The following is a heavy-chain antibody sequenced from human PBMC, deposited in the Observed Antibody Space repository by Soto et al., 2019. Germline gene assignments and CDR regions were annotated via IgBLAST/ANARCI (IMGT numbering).Heavy chain of an antibody. D-gene: IGHD3-10*01. V-gene: IGHV4-61*01. CDR2: IYYSGST. J-gene: IGHJ6*02. Sequence: SETLSLTCTVSGGSVSSGSYYWSWIRQPPGKGLEWIGYIYYSGSTNYNPSLKSRVTISVDTSKNQFSLKLSSVTAADTAVYYCAGVKMVRGVIHYYGMDVWGQGTTVTVSS. CDR3: AGVKMVRGVIHYYGMDV. CDR1: GGSVSSGSYY.